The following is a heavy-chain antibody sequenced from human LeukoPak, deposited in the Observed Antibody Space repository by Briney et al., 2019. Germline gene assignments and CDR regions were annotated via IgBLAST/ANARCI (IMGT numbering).Heavy chain of an antibody. J-gene: IGHJ1*01. Sequence: SQTLSLTCTASGGSISSGSYYWSWIRQPAGKGLEWIGRIYTSGSTNYNPSLKSRVTISVDTSKNQFSLKLSSATAADTAVYYCAREIVVVATAVEYFQHWGQGTLVTVSS. D-gene: IGHD2-2*01. V-gene: IGHV4-61*02. CDR2: IYTSGST. CDR3: AREIVVVATAVEYFQH. CDR1: GGSISSGSYY.